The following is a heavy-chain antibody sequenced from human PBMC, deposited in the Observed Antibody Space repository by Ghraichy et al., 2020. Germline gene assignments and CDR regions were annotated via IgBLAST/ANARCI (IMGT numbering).Heavy chain of an antibody. CDR3: ARERSGWDAFDI. D-gene: IGHD3-3*01. CDR2: IRSGSSYI. Sequence: LSLTCAASGFTFSTYTMNWVRQAPGKGLEWVSSIRSGSSYIYYADSVRGGFTISRDNAKNSLYLQMNSLRAEDTAVYYCARERSGWDAFDIWGQGTMVTVS. CDR1: GFTFSTYT. J-gene: IGHJ3*02. V-gene: IGHV3-21*01.